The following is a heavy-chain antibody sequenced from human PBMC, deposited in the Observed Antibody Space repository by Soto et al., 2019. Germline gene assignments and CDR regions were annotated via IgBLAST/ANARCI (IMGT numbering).Heavy chain of an antibody. Sequence: QVQLQESGPGLVKPSQTLSLTCTVSGGSISSGDYYWSWIRQPPGKGLEWIGYIYYSGSTYYNPSLKSRVTISVDTSKNQFSLKLSSVTAADTAVYYCAREDLVFHSGYDLDAFDIWGQGTMVTVSS. CDR3: AREDLVFHSGYDLDAFDI. V-gene: IGHV4-30-4*01. CDR1: GGSISSGDYY. J-gene: IGHJ3*02. D-gene: IGHD5-12*01. CDR2: IYYSGST.